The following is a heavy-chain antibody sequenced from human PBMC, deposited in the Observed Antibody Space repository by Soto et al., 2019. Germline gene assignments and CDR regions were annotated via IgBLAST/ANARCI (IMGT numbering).Heavy chain of an antibody. CDR3: ARAEGFWGAGVDY. Sequence: EVQLVESGGGLVQPGGSLRLSCAASGFTFSSYWMHWVRQAPGKGLVRVSRINSDGSSTSYADSVKGRFTISRDNAKNTLYLQMNSLRAEDTAVYYCARAEGFWGAGVDYWGQGTLVTVSS. V-gene: IGHV3-74*01. J-gene: IGHJ4*02. CDR2: INSDGSST. D-gene: IGHD3-16*01. CDR1: GFTFSSYW.